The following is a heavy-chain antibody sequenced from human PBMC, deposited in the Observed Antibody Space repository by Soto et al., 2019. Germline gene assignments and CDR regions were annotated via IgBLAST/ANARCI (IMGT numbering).Heavy chain of an antibody. V-gene: IGHV1-2*04. CDR1: GYTFTGYY. Sequence: ASVKVSCKASGYTFTGYYMHWVRQAPGQGLEWMGWINPDSGGTNYAQKFQGWVTMTRDTSISTAYMELSRLRSDDTAVYYCARAVPDIVVVPAAYYFDYWGQGTLVTVSS. CDR3: ARAVPDIVVVPAAYYFDY. J-gene: IGHJ4*02. CDR2: INPDSGGT. D-gene: IGHD2-2*01.